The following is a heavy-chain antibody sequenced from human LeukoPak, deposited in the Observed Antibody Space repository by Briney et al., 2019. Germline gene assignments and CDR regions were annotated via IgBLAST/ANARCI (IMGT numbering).Heavy chain of an antibody. CDR1: GYTFTSYA. V-gene: IGHV7-4-1*02. D-gene: IGHD3-3*01. CDR2: INTNTGNP. CDR3: ARSIYDFWSGYRNDY. J-gene: IGHJ4*02. Sequence: ASVTVSCKASGYTFTSYAMNWVRQAPGQGLEWMGWINTNTGNPTYAQGFTGRFVFSLDTSVSTAYLQISSLKAEDTAVYYCARSIYDFWSGYRNDYWGQGTLVTVSS.